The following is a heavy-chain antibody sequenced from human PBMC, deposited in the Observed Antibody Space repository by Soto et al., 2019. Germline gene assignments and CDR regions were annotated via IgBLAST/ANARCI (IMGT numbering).Heavy chain of an antibody. CDR1: GFTFSDYY. CDR3: AKGPGRLSH. V-gene: IGHV3-11*06. CDR2: ISGSSSDT. Sequence: QVQLVESGGGLVKPGGSLRLSCAASGFTFSDYYMSWIRQAPGKGLEALSYISGSSSDTNYADSVRGRVTISRDNPKNCFYLQMTSLGAGDTAMCYGAKGPGRLSHWGQGTLVIVS. J-gene: IGHJ4*02.